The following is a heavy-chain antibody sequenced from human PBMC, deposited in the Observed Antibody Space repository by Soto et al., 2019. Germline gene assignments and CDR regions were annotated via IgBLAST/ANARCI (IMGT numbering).Heavy chain of an antibody. Sequence: QLQLQESGPGLVKPSETLSLTCTVSGGSVSSSSYYWGWIRQPPGKGLEWIGSIYYSGSTYYNPSLTGRVTISVDTSQNQFSLKLSSVTAADTAVYYCARDTSGSYHYWGQGTLVTVSS. CDR3: ARDTSGSYHY. D-gene: IGHD1-26*01. CDR1: GGSVSSSSYY. J-gene: IGHJ4*02. CDR2: IYYSGST. V-gene: IGHV4-39*02.